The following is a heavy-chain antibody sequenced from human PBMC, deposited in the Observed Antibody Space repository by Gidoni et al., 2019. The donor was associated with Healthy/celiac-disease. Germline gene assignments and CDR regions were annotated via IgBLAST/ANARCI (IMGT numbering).Heavy chain of an antibody. Sequence: QVQLVESGGGVVQPGRSLRLSCAASGFTFSSYAMNWVRQAPGKGLEWVAVISYDGSNKYYAASVKGRFTISRDNSKNTLYLQMNSLRAEDTAVYYCARDNTNYGMDVWGQGTTVTVSS. CDR3: ARDNTNYGMDV. CDR2: ISYDGSNK. CDR1: GFTFSSYA. V-gene: IGHV3-30*01. J-gene: IGHJ6*02.